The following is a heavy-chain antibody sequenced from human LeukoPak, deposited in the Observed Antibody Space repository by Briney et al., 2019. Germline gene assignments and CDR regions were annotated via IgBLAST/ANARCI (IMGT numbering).Heavy chain of an antibody. CDR1: GGTFSSSA. J-gene: IGHJ6*02. Sequence: SVKVSCKTSGGTFSSSAITWVRQAPGQGLEWMGRIIPVLNITSYAQKFQDRVTITADTSTSTVYMELSSLRSEETAVYYCARDQGLTAPPPYGLDVWGQGTTVIVSS. V-gene: IGHV1-69*04. CDR2: IIPVLNIT. CDR3: ARDQGLTAPPPYGLDV. D-gene: IGHD5-18*01.